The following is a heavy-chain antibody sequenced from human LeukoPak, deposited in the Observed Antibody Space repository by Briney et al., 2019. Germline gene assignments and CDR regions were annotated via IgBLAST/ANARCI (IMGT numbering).Heavy chain of an antibody. CDR1: GGSTSSGSYY. CDR2: IYTSGST. V-gene: IGHV4-61*02. D-gene: IGHD3-22*01. J-gene: IGHJ4*02. CDR3: ARTSGDSSGYYAPIYYFDY. Sequence: SETLSLTCTVSGGSTSSGSYYWSWIRQPAGKGLEWIGRIYTSGSTNYNPSLKSRVTISVDTSKNQFSLKLSSVTAADTAVYYCARTSGDSSGYYAPIYYFDYGAKGPLVTVP.